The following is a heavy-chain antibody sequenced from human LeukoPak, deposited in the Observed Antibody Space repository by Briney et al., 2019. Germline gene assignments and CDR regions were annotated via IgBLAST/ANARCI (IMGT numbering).Heavy chain of an antibody. Sequence: PGGSLRLSCSASGFTFSIYAMHWVRQAPGKGLEYVSGISSNGRSTYYADSVKGRFTISRDNSKNTLYLQMSSLSTEDTAVYYCVQVPSSVPYYYYDMDVWGQGTTVTVSS. CDR2: ISSNGRST. CDR1: GFTFSIYA. J-gene: IGHJ6*02. D-gene: IGHD6-13*01. CDR3: VQVPSSVPYYYYDMDV. V-gene: IGHV3-64D*06.